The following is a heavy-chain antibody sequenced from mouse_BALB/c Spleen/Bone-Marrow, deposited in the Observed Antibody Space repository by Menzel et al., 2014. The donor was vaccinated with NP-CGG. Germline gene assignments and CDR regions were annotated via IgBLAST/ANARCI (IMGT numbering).Heavy chain of an antibody. V-gene: IGHV1S130*01. J-gene: IGHJ2*01. CDR1: GYTFTSSW. D-gene: IGHD3-2*02. Sequence: SVLVRPGASVKLSCKASGYTFTSSWMHWAKQRPGQGLEWIGEIHPNSGNTNYNEKFRGKATLTVDTSSSTAYVDLSSLTSEDSAVYYCARSGFDYWGQGTTLTVSS. CDR2: IHPNSGNT. CDR3: ARSGFDY.